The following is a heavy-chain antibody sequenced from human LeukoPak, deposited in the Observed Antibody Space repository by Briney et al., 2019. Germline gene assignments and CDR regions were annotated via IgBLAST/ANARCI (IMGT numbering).Heavy chain of an antibody. J-gene: IGHJ4*02. Sequence: SVKVSCKASGGAFSSYAISWVRQAPGQGLEWMRRIIPILGIANYAQKFQGRVTITADKSTSTAYMELSSLRSEDTAVYYCARDPQLTGDAQPFDYWGQGTLVTVSS. V-gene: IGHV1-69*04. CDR3: ARDPQLTGDAQPFDY. CDR2: IIPILGIA. CDR1: GGAFSSYA. D-gene: IGHD7-27*01.